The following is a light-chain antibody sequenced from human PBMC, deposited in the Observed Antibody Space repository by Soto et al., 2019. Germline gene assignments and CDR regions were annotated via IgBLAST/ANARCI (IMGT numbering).Light chain of an antibody. CDR3: SSYAGSNNHVL. Sequence: QSALTQPPSASGSPGQSVTISCTGTSSDVGGYNFVSWYQQHPGKAPQLMIYEVSKRPSWVPDRFSGSKSGNTASLTVSGLLTEDEADYYCSSYAGSNNHVLFGGGTKLTVL. CDR1: SSDVGGYNF. CDR2: EVS. V-gene: IGLV2-8*01. J-gene: IGLJ2*01.